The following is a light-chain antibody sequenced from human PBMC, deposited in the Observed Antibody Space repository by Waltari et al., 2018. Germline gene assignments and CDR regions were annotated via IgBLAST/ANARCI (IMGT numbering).Light chain of an antibody. J-gene: IGLJ3*02. CDR1: SLRTSY. V-gene: IGLV3-19*01. CDR2: GKD. Sequence: SSELTQDPAVSVALGQTVRFTCQGDSLRTSYASWYQLKPGQAPVLVIYGKDKRPSGIPHRISGYSSGTTSSLTITGAQAEDEADYYWSSRNGRANQVVFAGGTKVTVL. CDR3: SSRNGRANQVV.